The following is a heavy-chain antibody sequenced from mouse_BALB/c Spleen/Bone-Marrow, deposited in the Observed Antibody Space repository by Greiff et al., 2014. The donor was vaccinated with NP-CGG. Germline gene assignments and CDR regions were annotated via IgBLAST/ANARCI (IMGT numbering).Heavy chain of an antibody. CDR3: ARAAYDPYAMDY. Sequence: QVQLQQPGAELVKPGASVKLSCKASGYTFTSYYMYWVKQRPGQGLEWIGEINPNNDGTNFNEKFKSEATLTVDKSSSTAYMQLSSLTSEDSAVYYCARAAYDPYAMDYWGQGTSVTVSS. V-gene: IGHV1S81*02. CDR1: GYTFTSYY. D-gene: IGHD2-3*01. J-gene: IGHJ4*01. CDR2: INPNNDGT.